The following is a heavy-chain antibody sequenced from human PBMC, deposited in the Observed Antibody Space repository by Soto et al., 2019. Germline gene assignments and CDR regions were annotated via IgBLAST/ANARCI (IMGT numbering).Heavy chain of an antibody. Sequence: GGSLRLSCAASGFSVSSHGMTWVRQAPGKGLEWVSSVGASGNTYYADSVKGRFTISRDNSKNTLFLQMNSLRAEDTAIYYCAKDSSADYRPTEFGYWGQGTLVTVSS. J-gene: IGHJ4*02. V-gene: IGHV3-23*01. CDR2: VGASGNT. D-gene: IGHD4-17*01. CDR1: GFSVSSHG. CDR3: AKDSSADYRPTEFGY.